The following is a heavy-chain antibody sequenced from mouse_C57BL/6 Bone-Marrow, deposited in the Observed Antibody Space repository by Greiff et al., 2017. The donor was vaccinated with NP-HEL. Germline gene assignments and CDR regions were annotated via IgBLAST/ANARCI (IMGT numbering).Heavy chain of an antibody. CDR2: IDPSDSYT. D-gene: IGHD1-1*01. CDR3: ARLRNYYGSAWFAY. V-gene: IGHV1-50*01. Sequence: VQLQQSGAELVKPGASVKLSCKASGYTFTSYWMQWVKQRPGQGLEWIGEIDPSDSYTNYNQKFKGKATLTVDTSSSTAYMQLSSLTSEDSAVYYCARLRNYYGSAWFAYWGQGTLVTVSA. J-gene: IGHJ3*01. CDR1: GYTFTSYW.